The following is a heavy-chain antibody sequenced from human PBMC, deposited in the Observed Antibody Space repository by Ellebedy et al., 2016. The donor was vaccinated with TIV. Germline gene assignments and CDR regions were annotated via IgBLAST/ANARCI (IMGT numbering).Heavy chain of an antibody. Sequence: MPSETLSLTCTVSGDSISRGGYYWSWIRQHPGKGLEWIGYINYSGSTYYNPSLRRRVTISVDTSKNQFSLKLRSVTAADTAVHYCARARGPTVESKIFDYWGQGTLVTVSS. CDR2: INYSGST. J-gene: IGHJ4*02. CDR1: GDSISRGGYY. V-gene: IGHV4-31*03. CDR3: ARARGPTVESKIFDY. D-gene: IGHD4-11*01.